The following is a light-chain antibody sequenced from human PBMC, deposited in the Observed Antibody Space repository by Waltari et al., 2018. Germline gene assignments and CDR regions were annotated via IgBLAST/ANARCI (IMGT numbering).Light chain of an antibody. Sequence: QSVLTQPPSVSGAPGQRVTISCTGSSSNIGAGYDVHWYQQLPGTAPKLLIYGDYNRPSGVPDRFSGSKAGTSASLAITGLQAEDEANYYCQSYDSSLSAYVVFGGGTKLTVL. V-gene: IGLV1-40*01. CDR3: QSYDSSLSAYVV. CDR2: GDY. CDR1: SSNIGAGYD. J-gene: IGLJ2*01.